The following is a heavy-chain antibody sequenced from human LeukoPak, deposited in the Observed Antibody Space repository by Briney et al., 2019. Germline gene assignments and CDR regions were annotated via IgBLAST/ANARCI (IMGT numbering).Heavy chain of an antibody. Sequence: GGSLRLSCAASGFTFSSYALSWFRQAPGKGPEWVSAISDNGVRTYYADSVKGRFTIPRDNSKNTLYLQMNSLRTEDTAVYYCAKGGSSSWNSWGQGTLVTVSS. J-gene: IGHJ4*02. CDR2: ISDNGVRT. V-gene: IGHV3-23*01. D-gene: IGHD6-13*01. CDR1: GFTFSSYA. CDR3: AKGGSSSWNS.